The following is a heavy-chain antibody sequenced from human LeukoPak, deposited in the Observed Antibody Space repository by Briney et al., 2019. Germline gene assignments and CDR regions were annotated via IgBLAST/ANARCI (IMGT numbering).Heavy chain of an antibody. Sequence: GGSLRLSCAASGFTFSSYSMNWVRQAPGKGLEWVSSISSSSSYIYYADSVKGRFTISRDNAKNSLSLQMNSLRAEDTSVYYRARDRNCDFWSTYYTGYFDYWGQGTLVTVSS. V-gene: IGHV3-21*01. D-gene: IGHD3-3*01. CDR2: ISSSSSYI. CDR1: GFTFSSYS. J-gene: IGHJ4*02. CDR3: ARDRNCDFWSTYYTGYFDY.